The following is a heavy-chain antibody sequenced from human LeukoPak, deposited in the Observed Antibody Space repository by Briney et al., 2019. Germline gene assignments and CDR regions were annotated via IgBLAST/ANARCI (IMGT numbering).Heavy chain of an antibody. V-gene: IGHV3-21*01. CDR3: ARVVPDTPYYYYGMDV. Sequence: AGGSLRLSCAASGFTFSSYSMNWVRQAPGKGLEWLSSISSRSGYTYEADSVKGRFTISRDNAKNSLYLQMNSLRAEDTAVYYCARVVPDTPYYYYGMDVWGQGITVTVSS. D-gene: IGHD2-15*01. CDR1: GFTFSSYS. CDR2: ISSRSGYT. J-gene: IGHJ6*02.